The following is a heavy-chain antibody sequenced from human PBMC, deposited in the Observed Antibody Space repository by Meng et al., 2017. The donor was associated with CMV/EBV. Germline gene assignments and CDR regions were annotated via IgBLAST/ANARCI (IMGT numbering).Heavy chain of an antibody. CDR1: RYTFTGYY. CDR3: ARVDIVAAGFHYGMDV. Sequence: ASVKVSCKASRYTFTGYYIHGVRQAPGQGLEWMGWINPNNGGTNYTQKFQGRVTMTRDTSISTAYMELTRLRYDDTAVYYCARVDIVAAGFHYGMDVWGQGTTVTVSS. D-gene: IGHD2-15*01. J-gene: IGHJ6*02. V-gene: IGHV1-2*02. CDR2: INPNNGGT.